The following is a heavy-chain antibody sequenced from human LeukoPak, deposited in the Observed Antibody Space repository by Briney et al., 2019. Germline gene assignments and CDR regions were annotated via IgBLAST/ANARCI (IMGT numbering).Heavy chain of an antibody. CDR2: IYYSGST. J-gene: IGHJ3*02. D-gene: IGHD3-3*01. V-gene: IGHV4-59*01. CDR1: GGSISSYY. Sequence: SETLSLTCTVSGGSISSYYWSWIRQPPGKGLGWIGYIYYSGSTNYNPSLKSRVTISVDTSKNQFSLKLSSVTAADTAVYYCARGGVLAFDIWGQGTMVTVSS. CDR3: ARGGVLAFDI.